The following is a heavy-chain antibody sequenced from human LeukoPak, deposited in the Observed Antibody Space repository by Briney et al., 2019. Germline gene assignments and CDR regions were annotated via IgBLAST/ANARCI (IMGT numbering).Heavy chain of an antibody. V-gene: IGHV4-31*01. CDR3: ARGGRTNCSGGSCYLGWFDP. J-gene: IGHJ5*02. CDR1: GGSISSGGYY. D-gene: IGHD2-15*01. Sequence: SETLSLTCTVSGGSISSGGYYWNWIRQHPGKGLEWIGYIHYSGSTYYNPSLKSQVTISVDTSKNQVPLKLSSVTAADTAVYYCARGGRTNCSGGSCYLGWFDPWGQGTLVTVSS. CDR2: IHYSGST.